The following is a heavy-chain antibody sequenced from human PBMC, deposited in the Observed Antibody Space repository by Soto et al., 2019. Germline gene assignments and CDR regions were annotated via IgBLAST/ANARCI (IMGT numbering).Heavy chain of an antibody. Sequence: GSLRLSCAASGFTFSSYSMNWVRQAPGKGLEWVSSISSSSSYIYYADSVKGRFTISRDNAKNSLYLQMNSLRAEDTAVYYCAKDGNFGVVTTNFDYWGQGTLVTVSS. V-gene: IGHV3-21*01. CDR3: AKDGNFGVVTTNFDY. J-gene: IGHJ4*02. CDR1: GFTFSSYS. D-gene: IGHD3-3*01. CDR2: ISSSSSYI.